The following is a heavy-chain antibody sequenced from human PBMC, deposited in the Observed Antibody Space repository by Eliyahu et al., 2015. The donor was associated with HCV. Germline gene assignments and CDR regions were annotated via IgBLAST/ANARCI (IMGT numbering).Heavy chain of an antibody. CDR3: ARKGSPNTAMALDY. J-gene: IGHJ4*02. CDR1: GGTFSSYT. V-gene: IGHV1-69*02. CDR2: IIPILGIA. D-gene: IGHD5-18*01. Sequence: LVQSGAEVKKPGSSVKVSCKASGGTFSSYTISWVRQAPGQGLEWMGRIIPILGIANYAQKFQGRVTITADKSTSTAYMELSSLRSEDTAVYYCARKGSPNTAMALDYWGQGTLVTVSS.